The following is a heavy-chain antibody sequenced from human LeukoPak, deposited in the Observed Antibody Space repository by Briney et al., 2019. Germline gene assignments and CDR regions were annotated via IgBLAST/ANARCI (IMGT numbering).Heavy chain of an antibody. CDR1: AYTFTDYY. Sequence: ASVKVSCKASAYTFTDYYIHWVRQAPGQGLEWMGRMNPNSGGADYAPKFRGRVSMTRETSIKTAYVELTRLQSDDTAMYYCARVAYGNSATHFDYWGQGTLVTVSS. CDR2: MNPNSGGA. D-gene: IGHD4-23*01. CDR3: ARVAYGNSATHFDY. V-gene: IGHV1-2*06. J-gene: IGHJ4*02.